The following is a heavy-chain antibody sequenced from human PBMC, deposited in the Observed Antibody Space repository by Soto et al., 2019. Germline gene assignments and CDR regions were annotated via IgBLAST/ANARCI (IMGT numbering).Heavy chain of an antibody. CDR2: ISSNGGRT. CDR1: GFTLSSYA. CDR3: ARSGLPFDY. D-gene: IGHD2-21*02. Sequence: GRSLRLAGAASGFTLSSYAMHWVRQGPGKGLEYVSGISSNGGRTYYANSVKGRFTISRDNSKNTLYLQVGSLRAEDVAVYYCARSGLPFDYWGQGT. V-gene: IGHV3-64*01. J-gene: IGHJ4*02.